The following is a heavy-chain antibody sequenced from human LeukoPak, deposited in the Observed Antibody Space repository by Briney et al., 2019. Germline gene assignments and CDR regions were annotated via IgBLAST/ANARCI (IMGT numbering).Heavy chain of an antibody. V-gene: IGHV2-70*11. CDR2: IDWDDDK. J-gene: IGHJ3*02. Sequence: SGPTLVNPTQTLTLTCTFSGFSLSTSGMCVSWIRQPPGKALEWLARIDWDDDKYYSTSLKTRLTISKDTSKNQVVLTMTNMDPVDTATYYCARDYYHGSGSYYEDAFDIWGQGTMVTVSS. D-gene: IGHD3-10*01. CDR3: ARDYYHGSGSYYEDAFDI. CDR1: GFSLSTSGMC.